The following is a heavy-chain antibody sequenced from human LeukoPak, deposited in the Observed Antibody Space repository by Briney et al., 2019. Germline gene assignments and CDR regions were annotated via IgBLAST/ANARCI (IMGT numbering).Heavy chain of an antibody. CDR2: IYYSGST. Sequence: SQTLSLTCTVSGGSISSGGYYWRWIRQHPGKGLEWIGYIYYSGSTYYNPSLKSRVTISVDTSKNQFSLKLSSVTAADTAVYYCARTPMVRGVMIRAFDYWGQGTLVTVSS. CDR1: GGSISSGGYY. D-gene: IGHD3-10*01. CDR3: ARTPMVRGVMIRAFDY. V-gene: IGHV4-31*03. J-gene: IGHJ4*02.